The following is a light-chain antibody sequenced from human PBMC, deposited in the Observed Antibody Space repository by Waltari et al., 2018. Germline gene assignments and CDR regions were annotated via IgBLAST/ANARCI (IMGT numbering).Light chain of an antibody. CDR2: GTS. J-gene: IGKJ2*01. CDR3: QQSYTIPHT. V-gene: IGKV1-39*01. Sequence: DIQMTQSPSSLSASVGDRVTITCRASQSVNRNLNWYQQKPGKAPKLLIYGTSSLQTGVPSRFIGRGSGTDFTLTISSLQPEDFATYYCQQSYTIPHTFGQGTEVEIK. CDR1: QSVNRN.